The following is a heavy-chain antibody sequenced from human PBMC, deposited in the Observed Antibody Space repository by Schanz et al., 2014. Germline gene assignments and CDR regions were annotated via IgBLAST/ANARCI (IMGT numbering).Heavy chain of an antibody. CDR2: MIGSGSSV. Sequence: EVQLLESGGTVVQPGGSLRLSCAASGFTFSIYGMSWVRQAPGKGLEWVSRMIGSGSSVFYADSVKGQFTISRDNSKNTIYLQMNSLRTDDTAMYYCARDPNASAWLPYFDTWGQGTLVTVSS. CDR3: ARDPNASAWLPYFDT. J-gene: IGHJ4*02. CDR1: GFTFSIYG. D-gene: IGHD6-19*01. V-gene: IGHV3-23*01.